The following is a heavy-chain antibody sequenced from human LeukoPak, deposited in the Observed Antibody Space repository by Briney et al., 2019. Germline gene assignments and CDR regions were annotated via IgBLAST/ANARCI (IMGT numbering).Heavy chain of an antibody. CDR3: ASGIQLWLLPGY. V-gene: IGHV3-53*05. CDR1: GFTVSSNY. D-gene: IGHD5-18*01. CDR2: IYSGGST. J-gene: IGHJ4*02. Sequence: GGSLRLSCAASGFTVSSNYMSWVRQAPGKGLEWVSVIYSGGSTYYADSVKGRSTISRDNSKNTLYLQMNSLRAEDTAVYYCASGIQLWLLPGYWGQGTLVTVSS.